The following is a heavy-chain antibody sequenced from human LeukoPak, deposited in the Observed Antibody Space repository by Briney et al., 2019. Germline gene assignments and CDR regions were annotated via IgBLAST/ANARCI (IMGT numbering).Heavy chain of an antibody. J-gene: IGHJ3*02. CDR2: IYHSGST. V-gene: IGHV4-30-2*01. CDR1: GGSISSGGYS. CDR3: ARALGEVDALDI. Sequence: SQTLSLTCAVSGGSISSGGYSWSWIRQPPGKGLEWIGYIYHSGSTYYNPSLKSRVTISVDRSKNRFSLKPSSVTAADTAVYYCARALGEVDALDIWGQGTMVTVSS.